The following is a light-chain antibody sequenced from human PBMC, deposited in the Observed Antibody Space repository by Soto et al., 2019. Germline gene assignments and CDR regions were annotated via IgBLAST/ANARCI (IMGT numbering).Light chain of an antibody. Sequence: QSALTQPPSASGSPGQSVTISCTGTSSDVGAYNYVSWYQQHPGKAPKLMIYEVSKRPSGVPDRFSGSKSGNTASLTVSGLQAEDEADYYCSSYVGSLYVFGTGTQLTVL. V-gene: IGLV2-8*01. CDR1: SSDVGAYNY. CDR3: SSYVGSLYV. CDR2: EVS. J-gene: IGLJ1*01.